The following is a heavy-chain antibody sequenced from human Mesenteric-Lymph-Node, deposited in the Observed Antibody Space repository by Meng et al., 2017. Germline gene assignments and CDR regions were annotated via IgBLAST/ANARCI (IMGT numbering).Heavy chain of an antibody. CDR1: GFTFSDYY. CDR3: ARAGYDSSGYYFYPFDH. D-gene: IGHD3-22*01. Sequence: GGTLRLSCAASGFTFSDYYMTWIRQAPGKGLEWVSSISSSGGTIYYTDSVKGRFTMSRDNAKNSLYLQMNSLRAEDAAVYYCARAGYDSSGYYFYPFDHWGQGTLVTVSS. J-gene: IGHJ4*02. CDR2: ISSSGGTI. V-gene: IGHV3-11*01.